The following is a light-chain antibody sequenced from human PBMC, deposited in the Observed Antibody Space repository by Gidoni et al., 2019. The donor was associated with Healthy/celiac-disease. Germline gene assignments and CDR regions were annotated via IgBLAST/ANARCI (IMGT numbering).Light chain of an antibody. J-gene: IGKJ1*01. Sequence: EIVMTQSPATLSVSPGERATLPCRASQSVSSNLAWYQQKPGQAPRLLILGASTRANGIPARFSGSWSGTEFTLTISSLQSEDFAVYYCQQYNNWPPWTFGQGTKVEIK. CDR3: QQYNNWPPWT. CDR2: GAS. CDR1: QSVSSN. V-gene: IGKV3-15*01.